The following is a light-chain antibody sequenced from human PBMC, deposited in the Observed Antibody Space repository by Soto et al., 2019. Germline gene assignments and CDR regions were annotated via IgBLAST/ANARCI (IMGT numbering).Light chain of an antibody. J-gene: IGLJ3*02. V-gene: IGLV2-14*01. CDR1: SSDVGGYNY. CDR2: EVS. Sequence: QSALTQPASVSGSPGQSITISCTGTSSDVGGYNYVSWYQQHPGKVPKLMIYEVSNRPSGVSNRFSGSKSGNTASLTVSGFQAEDEADYYCSSYTSSTTLVFGGGTKVTVL. CDR3: SSYTSSTTLV.